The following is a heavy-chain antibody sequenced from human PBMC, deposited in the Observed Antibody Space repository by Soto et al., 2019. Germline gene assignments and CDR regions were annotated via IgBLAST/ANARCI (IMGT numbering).Heavy chain of an antibody. CDR2: ISSSSSYT. CDR1: GFTCSSYS. D-gene: IGHD6-19*01. V-gene: IGHV3-21*01. Sequence: EVQLVESGGGLVKPGWSLRLSCAASGFTCSSYSMNWVRQAPGKGLEWVSSISSSSSYTYYADSVKGRFTISRDNAKNSLYLQMNGLRAEDTAVYYCARDQTGYSSGWYLGWYFDLWGRGTLVTVSS. CDR3: ARDQTGYSSGWYLGWYFDL. J-gene: IGHJ2*01.